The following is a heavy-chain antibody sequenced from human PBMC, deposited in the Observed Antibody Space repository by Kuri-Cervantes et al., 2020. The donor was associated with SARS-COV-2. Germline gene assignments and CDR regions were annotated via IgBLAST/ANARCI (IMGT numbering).Heavy chain of an antibody. CDR2: INHSGST. J-gene: IGHJ6*03. V-gene: IGHV4-34*01. CDR1: GGSFSGYS. Sequence: SETLSLTCAVYGGSFSGYSWGWIRQPPGKGREWIGEINHSGSTNYNPSLKSRVTISLDTSKSQFSLKLNSVTAAGTAVYYCARAITGTEHTVVLIATYYYYYYMDVWGKGNTVNGAS. CDR3: ARAITGTEHTVVLIATYYYYYYMDV. D-gene: IGHD2-21*01.